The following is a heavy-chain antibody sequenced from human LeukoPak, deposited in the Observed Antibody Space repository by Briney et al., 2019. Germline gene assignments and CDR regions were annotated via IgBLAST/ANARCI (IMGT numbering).Heavy chain of an antibody. CDR2: IYHSGST. D-gene: IGHD4-17*01. CDR1: GDSISSYY. CDR3: ARGEDGTGDYRPTYFDS. V-gene: IGHV4-59*12. J-gene: IGHJ4*02. Sequence: SETQSLTCTVSGDSISSYYWSWIRQPPGKGLEWIGYIYHSGSTNYNPSLKSRVTISVDTSKNQFSLKLSSVTAADTAVYYCARGEDGTGDYRPTYFDSWGQGTLVTVSS.